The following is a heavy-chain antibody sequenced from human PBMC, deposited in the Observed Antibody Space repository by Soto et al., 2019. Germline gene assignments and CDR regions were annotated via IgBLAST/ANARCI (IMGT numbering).Heavy chain of an antibody. D-gene: IGHD1-26*01. CDR3: AKDRWDNGPSAYDI. Sequence: SETLSLTCTVSGGSISSYYWSWIRQPPGKGLEWIGYIYYSGSTSYNPSLTSRVTISVDTSKNQFSLKLSSVTAADTAVYYCAKDRWDNGPSAYDIWGQGKMVTVSS. V-gene: IGHV4-59*01. CDR1: GGSISSYY. J-gene: IGHJ3*02. CDR2: IYYSGST.